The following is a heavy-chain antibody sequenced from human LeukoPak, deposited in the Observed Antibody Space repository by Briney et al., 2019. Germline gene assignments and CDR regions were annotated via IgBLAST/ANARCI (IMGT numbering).Heavy chain of an antibody. CDR1: GFSLSTSGVG. CDR2: IYWDDDK. CDR3: AHSGHSNGDYGLIFYY. Sequence: SGPTLVKPTQTLTLTCTFSGFSLSTSGVGVGWIRQPPGKALEWLALIYWDDDKRYSPSLKSRLTITKDTSENQVVLTMTNMDPVDTATYYCAHSGHSNGDYGLIFYYWGQGTLVTVSS. V-gene: IGHV2-5*02. J-gene: IGHJ4*02. D-gene: IGHD4-17*01.